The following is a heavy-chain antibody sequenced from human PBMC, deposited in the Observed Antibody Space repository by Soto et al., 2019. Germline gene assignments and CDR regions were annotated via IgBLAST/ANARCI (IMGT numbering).Heavy chain of an antibody. Sequence: GEALKISCNASGYNFAVYCIAWVRQMPGKGLELMGIIYPSDSDTRYRPSFQGQVTISADKSISSAYLQWSSLRASDTAMYYCARGGVSTRTFDYWGQGTPVNLSS. CDR2: IYPSDSDT. D-gene: IGHD3-3*01. V-gene: IGHV5-51*01. CDR1: GYNFAVYC. CDR3: ARGGVSTRTFDY. J-gene: IGHJ4*02.